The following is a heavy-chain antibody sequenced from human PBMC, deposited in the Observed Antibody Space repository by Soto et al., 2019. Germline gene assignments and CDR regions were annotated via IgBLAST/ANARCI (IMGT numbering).Heavy chain of an antibody. CDR2: ISGSGGST. CDR3: AKPGSSSSSVDY. Sequence: EVQLLESGGGLVQPGGSLRLSCAASGFTFSSYAMSWVRQAPGKGLEWVSAISGSGGSTYYADSVKGRFTISRDNAKNTLYLQMNSLRVEDTAVYYCAKPGSSSSSVDYWGQGTLVTVSS. J-gene: IGHJ4*02. D-gene: IGHD6-6*01. CDR1: GFTFSSYA. V-gene: IGHV3-23*01.